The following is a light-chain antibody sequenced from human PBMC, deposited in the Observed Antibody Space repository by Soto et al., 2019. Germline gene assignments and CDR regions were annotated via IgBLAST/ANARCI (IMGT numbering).Light chain of an antibody. CDR1: SSNIGTNS. J-gene: IGLJ3*02. CDR2: SNN. Sequence: QSVLTQPPSASGTPGQRVTISCSGSSSNIGTNSVTWYQHFPGTAPKLLIYSNNQRPSGVPDRFSGSKSGTSASLAISGLHSDDEADYYCATWDDSLSGLWVFGGGTKLTVL. CDR3: ATWDDSLSGLWV. V-gene: IGLV1-44*01.